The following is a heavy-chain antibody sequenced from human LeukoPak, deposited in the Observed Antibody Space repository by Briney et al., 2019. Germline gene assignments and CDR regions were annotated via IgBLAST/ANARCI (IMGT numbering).Heavy chain of an antibody. CDR1: GYTFTGYY. V-gene: IGHV1-2*02. J-gene: IGHJ4*02. CDR3: ARDKASLGIPY. D-gene: IGHD3-3*02. Sequence: ASVKVSCKASGYTFTGYYMHWVRQAPGQGLGWMGWINPNSGDTNSAQKFQGRVTMTRDTSISTAYMELSRLKSDDTAVYYCARDKASLGIPYWGQGTLVTVSS. CDR2: INPNSGDT.